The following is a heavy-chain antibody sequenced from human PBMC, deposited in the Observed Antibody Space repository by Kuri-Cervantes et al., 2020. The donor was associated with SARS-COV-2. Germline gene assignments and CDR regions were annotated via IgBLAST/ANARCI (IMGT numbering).Heavy chain of an antibody. CDR2: TSSGSTYI. Sequence: GGSLRLSCAASGFTFSSHSMNWVRQAPGKGLEWVSCTSSGSTYIYYVDSVKGRFTISRDNAKNSLYLQMNSLRAEGTAVYYCARAGGSGGTSNYYYYMDVWGKGTTVTVSS. V-gene: IGHV3-21*01. CDR1: GFTFSSHS. D-gene: IGHD2-15*01. CDR3: ARAGGSGGTSNYYYYMDV. J-gene: IGHJ6*03.